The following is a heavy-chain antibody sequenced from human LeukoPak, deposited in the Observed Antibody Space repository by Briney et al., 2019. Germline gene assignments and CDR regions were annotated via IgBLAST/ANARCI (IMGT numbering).Heavy chain of an antibody. V-gene: IGHV4-31*03. CDR3: ASSGSYPPHWFDP. CDR1: GGSISSGGYY. Sequence: SETLSLTCTVSGGSISSGGYYWSWIRQHPGKGLEWIGYIYYSGSTYYNPSLKSRVTISVDTSKNQFSLKLSSVTAADTAVYYCASSGSYPPHWFDPWGQGTLVTVSS. CDR2: IYYSGST. J-gene: IGHJ5*02. D-gene: IGHD1-26*01.